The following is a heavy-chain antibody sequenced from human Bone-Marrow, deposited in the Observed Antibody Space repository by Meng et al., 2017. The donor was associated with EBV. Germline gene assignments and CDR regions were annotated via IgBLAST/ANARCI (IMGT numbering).Heavy chain of an antibody. J-gene: IGHJ5*02. Sequence: VRLAGAGGSLVQPGGSLRPPCSAAGFTFRSSWMHWVRQAPGKGLVWVSRINSDGIRPSYADSVKGRFTISRDNAKNTLYLQMNSLRAEDTAVYYCASPMVQGVTWGQGTLVTVS. CDR2: INSDGIRP. D-gene: IGHD3-10*01. CDR3: ASPMVQGVT. V-gene: IGHV3-74*01. CDR1: GFTFRSSW.